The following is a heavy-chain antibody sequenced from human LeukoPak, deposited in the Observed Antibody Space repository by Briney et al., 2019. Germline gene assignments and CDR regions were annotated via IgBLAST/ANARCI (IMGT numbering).Heavy chain of an antibody. CDR3: AKDYFDISAYVLAFDS. Sequence: GGSLRLSCAASGFTFTNCVMTWVRQAPGKGLEWVSAISGSGDSTYYADSVKGRFTISRDNSKNTLYLQMNSLRAEDTAVFYCAKDYFDISAYVLAFDSWGQGTLVTVSS. D-gene: IGHD3-22*01. V-gene: IGHV3-23*01. CDR1: GFTFTNCV. J-gene: IGHJ5*01. CDR2: ISGSGDST.